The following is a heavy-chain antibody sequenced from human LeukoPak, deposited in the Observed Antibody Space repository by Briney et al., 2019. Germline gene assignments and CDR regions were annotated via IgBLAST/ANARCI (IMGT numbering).Heavy chain of an antibody. CDR1: GGSFSGYY. CDR3: ARESAGSLHDSTAAFHY. CDR2: GHHSESS. D-gene: IGHD2-8*02. V-gene: IGHV4-34*01. Sequence: SETLSLTRAVYGGSFSGYYWSWIRQPPGKGLEWIAYGHHSESSNYNPSFRSRVIIPVDTSRNQFSLRLSSVTAADTAIYYCARESAGSLHDSTAAFHYWGQGILVIVSS. J-gene: IGHJ4*02.